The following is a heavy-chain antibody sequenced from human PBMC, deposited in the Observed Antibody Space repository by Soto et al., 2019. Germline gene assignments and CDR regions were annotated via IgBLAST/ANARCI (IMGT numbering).Heavy chain of an antibody. Sequence: GASLKISCQASGYSFSNFWIAWVRQMPGEGLEWLGIIYPDDSDTRYSPSFLGQVTISADKSIKTTYLQWSSLKASDTAIYFCASSVLVTSTMNYFDLWGQGTLVTVSS. D-gene: IGHD2-8*02. V-gene: IGHV5-51*01. CDR1: GYSFSNFW. CDR3: ASSVLVTSTMNYFDL. CDR2: IYPDDSDT. J-gene: IGHJ4*02.